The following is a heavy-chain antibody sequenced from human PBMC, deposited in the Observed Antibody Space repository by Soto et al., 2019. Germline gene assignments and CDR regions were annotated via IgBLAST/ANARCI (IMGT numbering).Heavy chain of an antibody. CDR2: IYYSGST. V-gene: IGHV4-61*01. CDR1: GGSVSSGSYY. D-gene: IGHD2-2*02. Sequence: SETLSLTCTVSGGSVSSGSYYWSWIRQPPGKGLEWIGYIYYSGSTNYNPSLKSRVTISVDTSKNQFSLKLSSVTAADTAVYYCAREMSCSSTSCYTDAFDIWGQGTMVTVSS. J-gene: IGHJ3*02. CDR3: AREMSCSSTSCYTDAFDI.